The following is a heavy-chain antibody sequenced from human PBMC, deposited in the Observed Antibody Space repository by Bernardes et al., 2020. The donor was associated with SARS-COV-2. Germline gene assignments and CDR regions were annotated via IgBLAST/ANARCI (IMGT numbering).Heavy chain of an antibody. CDR3: ATALAIFGVVTDYYYYYGMDV. J-gene: IGHJ6*02. D-gene: IGHD3-3*02. CDR2: FDPEDGET. Sequence: ASVKVSCKVSGYTLTELSMHWVRQAPGKGLEWMGGFDPEDGETIYAQKFQGRVTMTEDTSTDTAYMELSSLRSEDTAVYYCATALAIFGVVTDYYYYYGMDVWGQATTVTVSS. V-gene: IGHV1-24*01. CDR1: GYTLTELS.